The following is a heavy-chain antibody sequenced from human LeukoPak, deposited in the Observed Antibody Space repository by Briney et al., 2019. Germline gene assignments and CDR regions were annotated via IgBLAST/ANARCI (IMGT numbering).Heavy chain of an antibody. V-gene: IGHV1-8*02. CDR1: GYTFTGYY. J-gene: IGHJ6*03. D-gene: IGHD1-26*01. CDR2: INPNSGNT. Sequence: AAVKVSCKASGYTFTGYYMHWVRQAPGQGLEWMGWINPNSGNTGYAQKFQGRVTMTRNTSISTAYMELSSLRSEDTAVYYCARGGRGSYYYYYYYTDVWGKGTTVTISS. CDR3: ARGGRGSYYYYYYYTDV.